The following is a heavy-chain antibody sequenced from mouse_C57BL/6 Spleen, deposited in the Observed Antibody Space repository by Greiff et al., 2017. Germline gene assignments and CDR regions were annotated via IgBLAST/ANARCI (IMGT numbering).Heavy chain of an antibody. CDR1: GYTFTSYW. CDR3: AIRYDSFAY. V-gene: IGHV1-59*01. D-gene: IGHD2-4*01. CDR2: IDPSDSYT. J-gene: IGHJ3*01. Sequence: QVQLQQPGAELVRPGTSVKLSCKASGYTFTSYWMHWVKQRPGQGLEWIGVIDPSDSYTNYNQKFKGKATLTVDTSSSTAYMQLSSLTSEDSAVCYCAIRYDSFAYWGQGTLVTVSA.